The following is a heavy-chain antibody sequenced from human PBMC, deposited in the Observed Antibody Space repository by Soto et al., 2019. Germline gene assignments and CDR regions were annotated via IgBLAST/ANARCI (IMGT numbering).Heavy chain of an antibody. J-gene: IGHJ4*02. D-gene: IGHD3-10*01. CDR3: ATYTYGSGSYYLPPYYFDY. CDR2: IYYSGST. V-gene: IGHV4-31*03. CDR1: CGSISSGGYY. Sequence: PSETLSLTCTVSCGSISSGGYYWSWIRQHPGKGLEWIGYIYYSGSTYYNPSLKSRVTISVDTSKNQFSLKLSSVTAADTAVYYCATYTYGSGSYYLPPYYFDYWGQGTLVTVS.